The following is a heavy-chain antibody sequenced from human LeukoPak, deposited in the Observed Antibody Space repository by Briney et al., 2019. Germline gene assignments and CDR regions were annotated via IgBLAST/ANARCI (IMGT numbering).Heavy chain of an antibody. CDR2: IYYSGST. Sequence: PSETLSLTCTVSGGSISSSSYYWGWIRQPPGKGLEWIGSIYYSGSTYYNPSLKSRVTISVDTSKNQFSLKLSSVTAADTAVYYCARVIGYGSSEWYFDLWGRGTLVTVSS. CDR3: ARVIGYGSSEWYFDL. J-gene: IGHJ2*01. V-gene: IGHV4-39*07. CDR1: GGSISSSSYY. D-gene: IGHD6-13*01.